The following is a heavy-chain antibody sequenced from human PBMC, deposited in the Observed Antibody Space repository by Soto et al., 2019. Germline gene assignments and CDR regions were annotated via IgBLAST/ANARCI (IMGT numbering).Heavy chain of an antibody. V-gene: IGHV3-30*18. CDR1: GFTFSSYG. CDR2: ISYDGNYK. Sequence: QVQLVESGGGVVQPGRSLRLSCAASGFTFSSYGMHWVRQAPGKGLEWVAIISYDGNYKYYADSVKGRFTISRDNSKNTLDLQMNSLRAEDTAVYYCGKVSTYYYDRTFDYWGQGTLVTVSS. CDR3: GKVSTYYYDRTFDY. D-gene: IGHD3-22*01. J-gene: IGHJ4*02.